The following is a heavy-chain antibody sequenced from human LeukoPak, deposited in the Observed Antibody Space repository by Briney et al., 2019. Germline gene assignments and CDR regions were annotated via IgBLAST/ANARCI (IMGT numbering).Heavy chain of an antibody. J-gene: IGHJ4*02. CDR3: TAGRRYSLFDY. V-gene: IGHV1-24*01. CDR1: GYTLTELS. CDR2: FEPEDGGR. Sequence: GASVKVSCNVSGYTLTELSLHWVRQAPGKGLEWMGGFEPEDGGRLYAQNFQGRVTTTEDTSTDTAYMELSSLSSEDMAVYYCTAGRRYSLFDYWGQGTLVIVSS. D-gene: IGHD5-18*01.